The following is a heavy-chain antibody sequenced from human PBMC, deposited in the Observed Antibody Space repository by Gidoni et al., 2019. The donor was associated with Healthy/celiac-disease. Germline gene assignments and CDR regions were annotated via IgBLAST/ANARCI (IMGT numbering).Heavy chain of an antibody. J-gene: IGHJ4*02. Sequence: EVQLVESGGGLVQPGGSLRPSCAASGFTISSYSMNWVRQAPGKGLEWVSYISSSSSTIYYADSVKGRFTISRDNAKNSLYLQMNSLRDEDTAVYYCAIDPNHDYGRSSDYWGQGTLVTVSS. D-gene: IGHD4-17*01. CDR3: AIDPNHDYGRSSDY. CDR2: ISSSSSTI. CDR1: GFTISSYS. V-gene: IGHV3-48*02.